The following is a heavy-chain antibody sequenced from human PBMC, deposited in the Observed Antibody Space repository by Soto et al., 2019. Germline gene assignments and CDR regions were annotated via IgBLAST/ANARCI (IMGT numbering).Heavy chain of an antibody. D-gene: IGHD3-22*01. Sequence: GAAVKCSFKASGCTFSSYAISWLRQAPVQGLEWMGGIIPIFGTANYAQKFQGRVTITADESTSTAYMELSSLRSEDTAVYYCADSSVYYYYGYWGHGTMVTVSS. J-gene: IGHJ4*01. CDR3: ADSSVYYYYGY. CDR1: GCTFSSYA. V-gene: IGHV1-69*13. CDR2: IIPIFGTA.